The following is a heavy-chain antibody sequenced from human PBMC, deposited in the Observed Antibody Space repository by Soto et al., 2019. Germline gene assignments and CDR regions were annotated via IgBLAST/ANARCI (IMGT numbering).Heavy chain of an antibody. CDR3: ANRIKLYDSSGDAFDI. CDR2: IIPILGIA. J-gene: IGHJ3*02. V-gene: IGHV1-69*02. D-gene: IGHD3-22*01. Sequence: GASVKVSCKASGGTFSSYTISWVRQAPGQGLEWMGRIIPILGIANYAQKFQGRVTITADKSTSTAYMELSSLRSEDTAVYYCANRIKLYDSSGDAFDIWGQGTMVTVSS. CDR1: GGTFSSYT.